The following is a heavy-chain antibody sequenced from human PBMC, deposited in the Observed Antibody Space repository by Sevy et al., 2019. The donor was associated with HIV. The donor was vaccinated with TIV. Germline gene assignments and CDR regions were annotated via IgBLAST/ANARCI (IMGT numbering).Heavy chain of an antibody. D-gene: IGHD3-22*01. CDR3: VKEDSGGYLY. CDR1: GPTFISYV. Sequence: GGSLRLSCAASGPTFISYVMTWVRQAPGKGLEWVSTISASGGSTYYADSVKGRFIISRDNSKNTVDLQMNSLRAGDTAVYYCVKEDSGGYLYWGQGTLVTVSS. V-gene: IGHV3-23*01. CDR2: ISASGGST. J-gene: IGHJ4*02.